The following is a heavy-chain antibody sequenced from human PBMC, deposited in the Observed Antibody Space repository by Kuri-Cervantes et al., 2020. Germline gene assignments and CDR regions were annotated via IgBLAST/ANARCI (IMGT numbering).Heavy chain of an antibody. CDR2: IYPSDSDT. D-gene: IGHD4-17*01. Sequence: KVSCKGSGYSFSTYWIGWVRQMPGKRLEWMGIIYPSDSDTRYSPSFQGQVTISADKSISTAYLKWSSLNASDTAIYYCTRVKTTVTTIGAFDIWGQGTMVTVSS. J-gene: IGHJ3*02. CDR1: GYSFSTYW. CDR3: TRVKTTVTTIGAFDI. V-gene: IGHV5-51*01.